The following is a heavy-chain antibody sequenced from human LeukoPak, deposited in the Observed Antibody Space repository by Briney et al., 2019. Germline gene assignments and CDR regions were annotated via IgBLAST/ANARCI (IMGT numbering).Heavy chain of an antibody. CDR1: GYTLTRYD. Sequence: GASVKVSCKASGYTLTRYDTNWVRQATGQGLEWMGWMNPNRGNTGYAQNLQGRDTMTRNTCISTDYMALGRLRPEGMAVYYCARFGTTSDYWGQGPLVTASS. J-gene: IGHJ4*02. CDR2: MNPNRGNT. D-gene: IGHD1-7*01. CDR3: ARFGTTSDY. V-gene: IGHV1-8*01.